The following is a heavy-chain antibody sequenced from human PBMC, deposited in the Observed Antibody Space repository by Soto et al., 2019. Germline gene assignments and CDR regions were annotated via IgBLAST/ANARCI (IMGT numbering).Heavy chain of an antibody. Sequence: GESLKISCNASGYIFANYWIGWGCQKPGKGLEWMGVIYPGDSETTYSPSFEGQVIISVDRSRGTAFLEWSSLKASDTAMYYCARPGAPTDTVVYDFWGQGTQVTVSS. CDR2: IYPGDSET. J-gene: IGHJ4*02. CDR3: ARPGAPTDTVVYDF. CDR1: GYIFANYW. D-gene: IGHD5-18*01. V-gene: IGHV5-51*01.